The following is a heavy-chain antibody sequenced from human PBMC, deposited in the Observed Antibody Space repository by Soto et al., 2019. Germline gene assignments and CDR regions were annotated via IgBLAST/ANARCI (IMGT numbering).Heavy chain of an antibody. J-gene: IGHJ6*02. CDR2: IKQDGSDK. V-gene: IGHV3-7*01. Sequence: SLRLSCAASGFTFSTFWMTWVRQAPGKGLEWVANIKQDGSDKYYVDSVKGRFTISRDNAKNSLYLQMNSLRAEDTAVYYCARDPYYYDSHYHYGMDVWGQGTTVTVSS. CDR1: GFTFSTFW. D-gene: IGHD3-22*01. CDR3: ARDPYYYDSHYHYGMDV.